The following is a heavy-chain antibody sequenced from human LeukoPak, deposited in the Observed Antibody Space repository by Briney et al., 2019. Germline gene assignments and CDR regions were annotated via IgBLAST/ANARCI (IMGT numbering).Heavy chain of an antibody. J-gene: IGHJ5*02. D-gene: IGHD4-17*01. CDR3: ARDPIRGDYVLNRNWFDP. Sequence: SVRVSCKASGGTFSSYAISWVRQAPGQGLEWMGGIIPIFGTANYAQKFQGRVTITADESTSTAYMELSSLRSEDTAVYYCARDPIRGDYVLNRNWFDPWGQGTLVTVSS. CDR1: GGTFSSYA. V-gene: IGHV1-69*13. CDR2: IIPIFGTA.